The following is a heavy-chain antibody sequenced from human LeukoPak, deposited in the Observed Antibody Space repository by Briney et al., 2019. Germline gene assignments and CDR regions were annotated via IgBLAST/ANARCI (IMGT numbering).Heavy chain of an antibody. D-gene: IGHD2-8*01. Sequence: VASVKVSCKASGYTFTSYYMHWVRQAPGQGLEWMGIINPSGGSTSYAQKLQGRVTMTTDTSTSTAYMELRSLRSDDTAVYYCARGMLWADFDYWGQGTLVTVSS. CDR2: INPSGGST. CDR1: GYTFTSYY. V-gene: IGHV1-46*01. CDR3: ARGMLWADFDY. J-gene: IGHJ4*02.